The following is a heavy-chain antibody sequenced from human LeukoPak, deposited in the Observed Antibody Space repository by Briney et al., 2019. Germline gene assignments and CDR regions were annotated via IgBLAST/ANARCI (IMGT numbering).Heavy chain of an antibody. CDR2: TSGSGGST. Sequence: GGSLRLSCAASGFTFSSYAMSWVRQAPGKGLEWVSVTSGSGGSTYYADSVKGRFTISRDNSKNTLYLQMNSLRAEDTAVYYCAKAHGPYCRGGSCYCTSWGQGTLVTVSS. D-gene: IGHD2-15*01. J-gene: IGHJ5*02. CDR1: GFTFSSYA. V-gene: IGHV3-23*01. CDR3: AKAHGPYCRGGSCYCTS.